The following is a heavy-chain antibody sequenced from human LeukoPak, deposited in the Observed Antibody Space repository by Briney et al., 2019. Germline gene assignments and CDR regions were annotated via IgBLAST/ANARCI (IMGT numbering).Heavy chain of an antibody. V-gene: IGHV3-7*01. J-gene: IGHJ4*02. CDR3: AKFGLIAVAGIDY. CDR2: IKQDGSEK. Sequence: GGSLRLSCAASGFTFSSYSMNWVRQAPGKGLEWVANIKQDGSEKYYVDSVKGRFTISRDNSKNTLYLQMNSLRAEDTAVYYCAKFGLIAVAGIDYWGQGTLVTVSS. CDR1: GFTFSSYS. D-gene: IGHD6-19*01.